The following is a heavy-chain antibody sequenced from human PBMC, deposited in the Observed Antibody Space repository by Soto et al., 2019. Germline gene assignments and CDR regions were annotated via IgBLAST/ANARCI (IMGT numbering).Heavy chain of an antibody. Sequence: SETLSLTCTVSGVSITSYYWSWIRQPPGKGLEWIGYVYYSGTTDYNPSLKSRLSISIDTSKNQFSLKLDSVTAADTALYYCARQGAGTDFDYWGQGTLVTVSS. D-gene: IGHD1-1*01. CDR2: VYYSGTT. J-gene: IGHJ4*02. V-gene: IGHV4-59*01. CDR1: GVSITSYY. CDR3: ARQGAGTDFDY.